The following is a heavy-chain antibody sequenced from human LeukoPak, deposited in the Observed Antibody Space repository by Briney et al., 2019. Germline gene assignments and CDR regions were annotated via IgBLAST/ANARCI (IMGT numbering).Heavy chain of an antibody. CDR3: ARDPTGQWLER. CDR2: IYYSGNT. Sequence: SETLSLTCTVSGGSISSYYWSWIRQPPGKGLEWSGYIYYSGNTNYNPSLKSRVTISVDTSKNQFSLKLSSVTAADTAVYYCARDPTGQWLERWGQGTLVTVSS. V-gene: IGHV4-59*01. CDR1: GGSISSYY. D-gene: IGHD6-19*01. J-gene: IGHJ4*02.